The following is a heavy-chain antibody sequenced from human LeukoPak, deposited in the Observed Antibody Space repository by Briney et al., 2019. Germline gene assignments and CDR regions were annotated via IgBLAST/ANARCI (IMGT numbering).Heavy chain of an antibody. CDR1: GFIFSSYG. CDR3: AKAPVVSCRGAFCYPFDL. J-gene: IGHJ4*02. CDR2: IRYDGSRK. V-gene: IGHV3-30*02. Sequence: GGSLRLSCAASGFIFSSYGMHWVRQAPDKGLEWVAFIRYDGSRKYYADSVKGRFTISRDNSKNTLFLQMNVLRVGDTAIYYCAKAPVVSCRGAFCYPFDLWGQGARVTVSS. D-gene: IGHD2-15*01.